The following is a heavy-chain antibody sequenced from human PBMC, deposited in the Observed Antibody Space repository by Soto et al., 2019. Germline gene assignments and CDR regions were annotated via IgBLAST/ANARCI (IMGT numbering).Heavy chain of an antibody. CDR2: IFDSGTT. V-gene: IGHV4-30-4*01. CDR3: ASGSGWSPDS. J-gene: IGHJ4*02. D-gene: IGHD2-15*01. Sequence: SENLSLASTVSGGCITRDHSCWIWIRQPPGEGLEWIGHIFDSGTTYTNPSLRSQVAISLDTSKNHFSLTLSSVTAADTSFYYSASGSGWSPDSRGQVPLSIVS. CDR1: GGCITRDHSC.